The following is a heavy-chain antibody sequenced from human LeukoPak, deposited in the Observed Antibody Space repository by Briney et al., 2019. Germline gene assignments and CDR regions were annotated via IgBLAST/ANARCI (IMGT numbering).Heavy chain of an antibody. CDR2: ISGSGRST. CDR3: AKDTEAIFGVVVPYFDY. Sequence: GGSLRLSCAASGFTFASYAMSLVRQAPGKGLEWVSGISGSGRSTYYADSVKGRFTISRDNSKNTLYLQMNTLRAEDTAVYYCAKDTEAIFGVVVPYFDYWGQGTLVTVSS. CDR1: GFTFASYA. J-gene: IGHJ4*02. D-gene: IGHD3-3*01. V-gene: IGHV3-23*01.